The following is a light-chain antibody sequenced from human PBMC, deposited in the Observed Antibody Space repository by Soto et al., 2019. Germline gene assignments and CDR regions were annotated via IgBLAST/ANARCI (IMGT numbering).Light chain of an antibody. CDR1: SSDVGAYDF. CDR2: EVN. J-gene: IGLJ1*01. CDR3: SSYTSSTPRV. Sequence: QSALTQPASVSGSPGQSITISCTGTSSDVGAYDFVSWYQQHPDKAPKLMIYEVNNRPSGVYNRFSGSKSVNTAPLTISRLQAEDEVDYYSSSYTSSTPRVLETGTNLTVL. V-gene: IGLV2-14*03.